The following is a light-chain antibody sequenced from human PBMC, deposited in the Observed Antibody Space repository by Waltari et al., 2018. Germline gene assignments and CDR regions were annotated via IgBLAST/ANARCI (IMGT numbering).Light chain of an antibody. CDR2: QDS. V-gene: IGLV3-1*01. Sequence: SYELTQPPSVSVSPGQTASITCSGDKLGDKYACWYQQKPGQSPVLVIYQDSKRPSGLPVRFSGSNPGNTATLTISGTQAMDEADYYCQAWDSTVVFGGGTKLTVL. CDR3: QAWDSTVV. CDR1: KLGDKY. J-gene: IGLJ2*01.